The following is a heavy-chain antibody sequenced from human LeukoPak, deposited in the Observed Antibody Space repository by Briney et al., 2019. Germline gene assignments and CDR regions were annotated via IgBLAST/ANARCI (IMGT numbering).Heavy chain of an antibody. CDR3: AKVSMITFGGVIVIGGYFDY. V-gene: IGHV3-23*01. J-gene: IGHJ4*02. Sequence: GGSLRLSCAASGFTFNSYAMSWVRQAPGKGLEWVSAISGSGGSTYYADSVKGRFTISRDNSKNALYLQMNSLRAEDTAVYYCAKVSMITFGGVIVIGGYFDYWGQGTLVTVSS. CDR1: GFTFNSYA. D-gene: IGHD3-16*02. CDR2: ISGSGGST.